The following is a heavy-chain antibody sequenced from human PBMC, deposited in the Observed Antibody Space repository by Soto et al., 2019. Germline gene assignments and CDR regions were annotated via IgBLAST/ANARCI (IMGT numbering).Heavy chain of an antibody. CDR1: GYTFTSYY. CDR3: ARAGYYYDSSGYYYETSGFDY. Sequence: ASVKVSCKASGYTFTSYYMHWVRQAPGQGLEWVGIINPSGGSTSYAQKFQGRVTMTRDTSTSTVYMELSSLRSEDTAVYYCARAGYYYDSSGYYYETSGFDYWGQGTLVTVSS. CDR2: INPSGGST. D-gene: IGHD3-22*01. J-gene: IGHJ4*02. V-gene: IGHV1-46*01.